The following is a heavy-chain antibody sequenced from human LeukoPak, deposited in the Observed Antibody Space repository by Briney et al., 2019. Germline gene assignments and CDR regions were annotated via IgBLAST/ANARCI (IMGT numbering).Heavy chain of an antibody. D-gene: IGHD2-2*01. Sequence: GGSLRLSCTASGFTFSTYWMSWVRQAPGKGLEWVANIKQDGSEKYYVDSVKGRFTISRDNSKNTLYLQMNSLRAEDTAVYYCARDIVVVPAAIYYYGMDVWGQGTTVTVSS. V-gene: IGHV3-7*01. J-gene: IGHJ6*02. CDR2: IKQDGSEK. CDR1: GFTFSTYW. CDR3: ARDIVVVPAAIYYYGMDV.